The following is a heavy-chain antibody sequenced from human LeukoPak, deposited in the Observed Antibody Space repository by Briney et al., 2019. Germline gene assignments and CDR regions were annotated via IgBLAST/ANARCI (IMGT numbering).Heavy chain of an antibody. CDR1: GLTFNNFA. V-gene: IGHV3-23*01. J-gene: IGHJ4*02. D-gene: IGHD2-21*01. Sequence: GGSLRPSCAASGLTFNNFAFSWVRQAPGKGLEWVSSISGDGNNIYYIDSVKGRFTISRDSSENTVYLQMNSLRAEDTAVYYCAKDQNWFGHIGNFDSWGQGTLITVSS. CDR3: AKDQNWFGHIGNFDS. CDR2: ISGDGNNI.